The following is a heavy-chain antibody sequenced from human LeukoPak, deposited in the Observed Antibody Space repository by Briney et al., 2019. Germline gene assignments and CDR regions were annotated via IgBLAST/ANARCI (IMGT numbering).Heavy chain of an antibody. J-gene: IGHJ3*02. CDR1: GFTVNNNY. CDR3: ARDRFRRDGYNYGRDGAFDI. Sequence: GGSLRLSCATSGFTVNNNYMSWVRQAPGKGLEWVSVIYGAGAGITYYIDSVKGRFTISRDNSRNTVYLQMNSLRAEDTAVYYCARDRFRRDGYNYGRDGAFDIWGQGTMVTVSS. D-gene: IGHD5-24*01. CDR2: IYGAGAGIT. V-gene: IGHV3-53*01.